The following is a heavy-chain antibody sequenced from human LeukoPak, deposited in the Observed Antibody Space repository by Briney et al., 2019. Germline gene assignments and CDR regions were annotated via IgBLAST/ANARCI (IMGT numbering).Heavy chain of an antibody. D-gene: IGHD6-13*01. J-gene: IGHJ4*02. V-gene: IGHV3-30*18. CDR3: AKGPAYSSNWYSLLGDY. Sequence: GRSLRLSCAASGFTFSSYGMHWVRQAPGKGLEWVAVISYDGSNKYYADSVKGRFTISRDNSKNTLYLQMNSLRAEDTAVYYCAKGPAYSSNWYSLLGDYWGQGTLVTVSS. CDR2: ISYDGSNK. CDR1: GFTFSSYG.